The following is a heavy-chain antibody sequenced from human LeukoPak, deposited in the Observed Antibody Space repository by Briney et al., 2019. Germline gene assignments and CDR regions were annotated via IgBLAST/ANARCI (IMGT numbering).Heavy chain of an antibody. J-gene: IGHJ3*02. D-gene: IGHD3-10*01. Sequence: SETLSLTCTASGGSISSYYWSWIRQPPGKGLEWIGYIYYSGSTNYNPSLKSRVTISVDTSKNQFSLKLSSVTAADTAVYYCARGIYRGAFDIWGQGTMVTVSS. V-gene: IGHV4-59*01. CDR3: ARGIYRGAFDI. CDR1: GGSISSYY. CDR2: IYYSGST.